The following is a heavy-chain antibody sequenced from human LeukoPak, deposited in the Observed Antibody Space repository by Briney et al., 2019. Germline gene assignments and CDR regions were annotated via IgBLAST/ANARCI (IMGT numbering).Heavy chain of an antibody. CDR3: VSPAACTAHFEY. D-gene: IGHD6-13*01. V-gene: IGHV4-39*01. J-gene: IGHJ4*02. CDR1: GGSISSSSYY. Sequence: SETLSLTCPVSGGSISSSSYYWGWIRQPPVKGLEWIGSVSYSGSTYYNPSLKSRVTISVDTSKNQFSLKVSSVTAADTAVYYCVSPAACTAHFEYWGQGTLVTVSS. CDR2: VSYSGST.